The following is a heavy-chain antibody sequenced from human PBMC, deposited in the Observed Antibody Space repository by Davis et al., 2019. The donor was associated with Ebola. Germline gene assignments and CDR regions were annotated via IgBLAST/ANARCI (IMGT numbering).Heavy chain of an antibody. V-gene: IGHV4-59*12. D-gene: IGHD1-26*01. Sequence: MPGGPLRLSFTVPGGSISSYYWSWIRLPPGKGLEWIGYIYYSGSTNYNPSLKSRVTISVDTSKNQFSLKLSAVTAADTAGYYCARGGVGTNFDYWGQGALVTVSS. CDR2: IYYSGST. J-gene: IGHJ4*02. CDR1: GGSISSYY. CDR3: ARGGVGTNFDY.